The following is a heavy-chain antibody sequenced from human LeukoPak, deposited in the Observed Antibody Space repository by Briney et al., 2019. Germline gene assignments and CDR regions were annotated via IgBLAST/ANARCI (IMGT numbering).Heavy chain of an antibody. CDR1: GGSISGGPYY. Sequence: NPSEALSLTCVVSGGSISGGPYYWGWIRQPPGKGLEWIGNGDSSGNSYYHSSLKSRVTISLDTSRNQFSLRLSSVTAADTAVYYCARSNHFWSAYLDYWGRGTLVTVSS. CDR2: GDSSGNS. V-gene: IGHV4-39*07. CDR3: ARSNHFWSAYLDY. D-gene: IGHD3-3*02. J-gene: IGHJ4*02.